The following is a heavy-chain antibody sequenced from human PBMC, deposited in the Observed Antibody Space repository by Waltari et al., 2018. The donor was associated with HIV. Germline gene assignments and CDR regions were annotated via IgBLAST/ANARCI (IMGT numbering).Heavy chain of an antibody. CDR3: ARGRARLGAYYGMDV. V-gene: IGHV4-31*03. CDR2: IYYSGST. CDR1: GGSISSGGYY. J-gene: IGHJ6*02. D-gene: IGHD3-16*01. Sequence: QVQLQESGPGLVKPSQTLSLTCTVSGGSISSGGYYWRWLRQHPGKGLEWIGYIYYSGSTYYNPSLKSRVTISVDTSKNQFSLKLSSVTAADTAVYYCARGRARLGAYYGMDVWGQGTTVTVSS.